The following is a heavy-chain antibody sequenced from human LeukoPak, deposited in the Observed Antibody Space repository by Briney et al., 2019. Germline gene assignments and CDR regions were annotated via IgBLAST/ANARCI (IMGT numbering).Heavy chain of an antibody. Sequence: SVKVSCKASGGTFSSYGISWVRQAPGQGLEWMGRIIPILGVANYAQRFQGRVTITADRSTSTAYMELSSLRSEDTAVYYCARGQEMAINWLDPWGQGTLVTVSS. D-gene: IGHD5-24*01. J-gene: IGHJ5*02. CDR3: ARGQEMAINWLDP. CDR1: GGTFSSYG. V-gene: IGHV1-69*04. CDR2: IIPILGVA.